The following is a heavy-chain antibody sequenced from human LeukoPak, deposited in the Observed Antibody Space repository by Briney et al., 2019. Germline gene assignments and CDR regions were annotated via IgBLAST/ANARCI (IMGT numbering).Heavy chain of an antibody. CDR2: INPNSGGK. CDR1: GYTFTGYY. V-gene: IGHV1-2*02. J-gene: IGHJ5*02. D-gene: IGHD2-15*01. Sequence: ASVKVSCKASGYTFTGYYMHWVRQAPGQGLEWIGWINPNSGGKNYAQKFQGRVTMTRDTSISTAYMEPSRLRSDDTAVYYCARESTDIVVVVAAKRKNWFDPWGQGTLVTVSS. CDR3: ARESTDIVVVVAAKRKNWFDP.